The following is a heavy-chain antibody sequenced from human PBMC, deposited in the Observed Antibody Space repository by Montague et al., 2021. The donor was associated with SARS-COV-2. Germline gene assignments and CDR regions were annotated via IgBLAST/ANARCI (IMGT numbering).Heavy chain of an antibody. D-gene: IGHD3-9*01. CDR1: GGSISSGGYY. J-gene: IGHJ6*02. V-gene: IGHV4-31*03. CDR3: ARDGGYLDWLFHSDYYYYGMDV. CDR2: IYYSGDT. Sequence: TLSLTCTVSGGSISSGGYYWSWIRQHPGKGLEWIGYIYYSGDTYYNPSLKSRVTISVDTSKNHFSLKLSSVTAADTAVYYCARDGGYLDWLFHSDYYYYGMDVWGQGTTVTVSS.